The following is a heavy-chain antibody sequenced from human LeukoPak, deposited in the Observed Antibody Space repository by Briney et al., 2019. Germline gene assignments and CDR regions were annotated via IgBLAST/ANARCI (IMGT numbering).Heavy chain of an antibody. D-gene: IGHD2-2*01. J-gene: IGHJ4*02. CDR1: DGFISSTSKY. CDR2: IYYSGIT. V-gene: IGHV4-39*01. Sequence: SETLSLTCSVSDGFISSTSKYWGWIRQPPGKGLEWIGSIYYSGITYYNPSLKSRVTISVETSNNQFSLKLSSVTAADTAMYYCARLLIYCSSTSCHFDYWGQGTLVTVSS. CDR3: ARLLIYCSSTSCHFDY.